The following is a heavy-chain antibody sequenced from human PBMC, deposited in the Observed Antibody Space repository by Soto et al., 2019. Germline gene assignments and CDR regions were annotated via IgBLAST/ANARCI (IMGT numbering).Heavy chain of an antibody. J-gene: IGHJ4*02. D-gene: IGHD6-19*01. V-gene: IGHV4-59*01. CDR1: GGSISSYY. CDR2: IYYSGST. Sequence: PSETLSLTCTVSGGSISSYYWSWIRQPPGKGLEWIGYIYYSGSTNYNPSLKSRVTISVDTSKNQFSLKLSSVTAADTAVYYCARGNGGWFPLFFDYWGQGTLVTVSS. CDR3: ARGNGGWFPLFFDY.